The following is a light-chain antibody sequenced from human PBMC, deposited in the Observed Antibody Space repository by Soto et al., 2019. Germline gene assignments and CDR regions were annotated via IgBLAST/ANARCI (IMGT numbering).Light chain of an antibody. V-gene: IGLV2-14*03. Sequence: QSALTQPTSVSGSPGQSITISCTGNHNDIGTYDYVSWYQQHPGRAPRPLIHGVTTRPSGISDRFSASKSGLTASLTISGLRPEDEADYYCSSFTSNRIYVFGPGTKVTVL. J-gene: IGLJ1*01. CDR3: SSFTSNRIYV. CDR2: GVT. CDR1: HNDIGTYDY.